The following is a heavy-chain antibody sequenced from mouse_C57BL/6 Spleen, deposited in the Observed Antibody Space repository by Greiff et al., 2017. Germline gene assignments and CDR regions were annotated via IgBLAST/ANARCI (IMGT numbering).Heavy chain of an antibody. CDR1: GYAFSSSW. D-gene: IGHD1-1*01. CDR3: ARYDYGSNFDY. V-gene: IGHV1-82*01. J-gene: IGHJ2*01. CDR2: IYTGDGDT. Sequence: QVQLQQSGPELVKPGASVTISCKASGYAFSSSWMNWVKQWPGKGLEWIGRIYTGDGDTNYNGKLKSKATQTADKSSSTAYMQLSSLTSEDSAVYFCARYDYGSNFDYWGKGTTLTVSS.